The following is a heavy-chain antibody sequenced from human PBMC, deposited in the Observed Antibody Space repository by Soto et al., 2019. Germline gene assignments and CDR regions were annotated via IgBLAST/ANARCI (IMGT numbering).Heavy chain of an antibody. CDR2: ISPLKGRT. V-gene: IGHV1-18*04. D-gene: IGHD4-17*01. CDR1: GYTFTSYG. Sequence: QVQLLQSGPDLKRPGASMKVSCKASGYTFTSYGISWLRQAPGQGLEWMAWISPLKGRTQYSQKAQGRVTLSTDTSSNTAYMEMTTLRVDDTAVYYCAMDYGDRPEYFKHWGQGTLVTVS. CDR3: AMDYGDRPEYFKH. J-gene: IGHJ1*01.